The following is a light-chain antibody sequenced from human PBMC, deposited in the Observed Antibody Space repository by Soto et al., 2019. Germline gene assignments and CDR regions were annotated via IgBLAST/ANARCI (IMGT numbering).Light chain of an antibody. CDR2: AAS. V-gene: IGKV1-39*01. Sequence: DIQMTQSPSSLSASVGDRVTITCRASQTMSSYLNWYQQKPGKAPKLLISAASSLQSGVPSRFSGSGSGTDFTLTISSLQPEDSATYYCQQSYSTPPLTFGPGTKVDIK. CDR1: QTMSSY. CDR3: QQSYSTPPLT. J-gene: IGKJ3*01.